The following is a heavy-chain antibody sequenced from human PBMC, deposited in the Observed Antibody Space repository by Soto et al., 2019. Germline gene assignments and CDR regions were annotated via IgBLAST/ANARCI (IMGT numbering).Heavy chain of an antibody. V-gene: IGHV1-18*01. CDR3: ARASRIMITFGGVIVNDY. Sequence: ASVKVSCKASGYTFTSYGISWVRQAPGQGLEWMGWISAYNGNTNYAQKLQGRVTMTTDTSTSTAYMELRSLRSDDTAVYYCARASRIMITFGGVIVNDYWGQGTLVTAPQ. CDR1: GYTFTSYG. J-gene: IGHJ4*02. CDR2: ISAYNGNT. D-gene: IGHD3-16*02.